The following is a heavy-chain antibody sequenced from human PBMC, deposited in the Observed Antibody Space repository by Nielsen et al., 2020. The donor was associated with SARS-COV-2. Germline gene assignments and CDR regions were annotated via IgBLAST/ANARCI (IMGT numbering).Heavy chain of an antibody. CDR3: AREGGIAVAGLDY. D-gene: IGHD6-19*01. CDR2: IVVGSGNT. V-gene: IGHV1-58*01. J-gene: IGHJ4*02. Sequence: SVKVSCKASGFTFTSSAVQWVRQARGQRLEWIGWIVVGSGNTNYAQKFQERVTITRDMSTSTAYMELSSLRSEDTAVYYCAREGGIAVAGLDYWGQGTLVTVSS. CDR1: GFTFTSSA.